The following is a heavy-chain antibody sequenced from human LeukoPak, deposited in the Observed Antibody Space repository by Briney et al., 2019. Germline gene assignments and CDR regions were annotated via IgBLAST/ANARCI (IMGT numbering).Heavy chain of an antibody. J-gene: IGHJ5*02. Sequence: GASLRLSCAASGFTFSNYAMTWVRQAPGKGLEWVSAISGSGGSTYYADSVKGRFTISRDNSKNTLYLQMSSLRAEDTALYYCARVFWSGYYSDWFDPWGQGTLVTVSS. CDR1: GFTFSNYA. CDR2: ISGSGGST. V-gene: IGHV3-23*01. D-gene: IGHD3-3*01. CDR3: ARVFWSGYYSDWFDP.